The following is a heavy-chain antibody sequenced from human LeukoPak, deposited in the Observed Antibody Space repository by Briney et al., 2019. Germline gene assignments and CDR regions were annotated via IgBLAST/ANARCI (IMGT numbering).Heavy chain of an antibody. Sequence: SETLSLTCSVSGDPINSSSFYWAWIRQPPGKGLEWIGSIYYSGITYYNPSLESRVTISMDKSKNQFSLKLSSVTAADTAVYYCAREVEPVAMSEFLFDPWGQGTLVTVSS. J-gene: IGHJ5*02. V-gene: IGHV4-39*07. CDR1: GDPINSSSFY. D-gene: IGHD2-2*01. CDR3: AREVEPVAMSEFLFDP. CDR2: IYYSGIT.